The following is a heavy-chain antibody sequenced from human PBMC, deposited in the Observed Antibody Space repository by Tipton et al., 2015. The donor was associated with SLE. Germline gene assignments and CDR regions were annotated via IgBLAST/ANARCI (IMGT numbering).Heavy chain of an antibody. CDR2: ISYSGST. D-gene: IGHD3/OR15-3a*01. CDR3: ARDVGGLVPYHFDY. J-gene: IGHJ4*02. V-gene: IGHV4-31*03. Sequence: SLTCTVSGGSMSSGGYYWSWIRQRPGKGLEWFGHISYSGSTYYNPSLKSRVSISVDTSQNHFSLRLSSVTAADTAVYYCARDVGGLVPYHFDYWGRGTLITVSS. CDR1: GGSMSSGGYY.